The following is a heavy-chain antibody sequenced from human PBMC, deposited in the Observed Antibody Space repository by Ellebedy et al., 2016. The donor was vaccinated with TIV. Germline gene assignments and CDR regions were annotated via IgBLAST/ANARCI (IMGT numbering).Heavy chain of an antibody. CDR2: INAGNGNT. D-gene: IGHD2/OR15-2a*01. J-gene: IGHJ6*03. Sequence: ASVKVSCKASGYTFTSYAMHWVRQAPGQRLEWMGWINAGNGNTKYSQKFQGRVTITRDTSASTAYMELSSLRSEDTAVYYCARDRRKGVIDYYYMDVWGKGTTVTVSS. CDR1: GYTFTSYA. CDR3: ARDRRKGVIDYYYMDV. V-gene: IGHV1-3*01.